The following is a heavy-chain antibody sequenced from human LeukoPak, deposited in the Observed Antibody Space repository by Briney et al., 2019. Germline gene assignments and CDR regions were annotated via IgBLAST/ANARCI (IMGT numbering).Heavy chain of an antibody. CDR2: ISGSGGST. V-gene: IGHV3-23*01. J-gene: IGHJ4*02. Sequence: GESLKISCAASGFTSSSYAMRWVRQAPGKGLEWVSAISGSGGSTYYSDSVKGRFTLSRDNSKNTVYLQMNSLRAEDTAVYYCAKGGSAYSLTSPFDYWGQGTLVTVSS. CDR1: GFTSSSYA. CDR3: AKGGSAYSLTSPFDY. D-gene: IGHD3-22*01.